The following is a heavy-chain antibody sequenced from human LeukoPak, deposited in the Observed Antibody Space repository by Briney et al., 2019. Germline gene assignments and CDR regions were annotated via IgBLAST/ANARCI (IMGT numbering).Heavy chain of an antibody. CDR3: ARDYSASGSLDI. V-gene: IGHV3-7*04. J-gene: IGHJ4*02. CDR2: INQDGAVQ. Sequence: GGPLRLSCAASGVTFNYYWMNWVRQAPGKGVEWVANINQDGAVQHYADSVKGRFTISRDNAKHSLSLQMNSLRDEDTAVYFCARDYSASGSLDIWGQGTLVTVSS. D-gene: IGHD3-10*01. CDR1: GVTFNYYW.